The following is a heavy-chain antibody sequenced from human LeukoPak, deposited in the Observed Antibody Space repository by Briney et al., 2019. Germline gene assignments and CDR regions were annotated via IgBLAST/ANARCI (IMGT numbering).Heavy chain of an antibody. D-gene: IGHD3-9*01. CDR3: ARDHFEPGVILDY. V-gene: IGHV3-48*03. J-gene: IGHJ4*02. CDR1: GFTFSIYE. Sequence: GGSLRLSCAASGFTFSIYEMNWVRQAPGKGLEWVSYISSSRSNTIYYADSVKGRFTISRDDAKNSLYLQMNSLRAEDTAVYYCARDHFEPGVILDYWGQGNLVTVSS. CDR2: ISSSRSNTI.